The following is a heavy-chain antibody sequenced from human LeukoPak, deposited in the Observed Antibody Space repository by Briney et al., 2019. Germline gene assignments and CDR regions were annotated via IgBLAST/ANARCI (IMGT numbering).Heavy chain of an antibody. Sequence: SETLSLTCTVSGGSISSYYWSWIRQPPGKGLEWIGEINHSGNTNYNPSLKSRVTMSVDTSKNQFSLTLTSLTAADTAVYYCATFTYASGTNVGWGQGILVTVSS. J-gene: IGHJ4*02. D-gene: IGHD3-10*01. CDR2: INHSGNT. CDR3: ATFTYASGTNVG. V-gene: IGHV4-59*04. CDR1: GGSISSYY.